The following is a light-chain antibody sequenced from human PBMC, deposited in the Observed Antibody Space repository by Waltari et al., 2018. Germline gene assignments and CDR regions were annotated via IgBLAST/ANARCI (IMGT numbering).Light chain of an antibody. CDR3: QQYDISPRT. CDR2: GAS. Sequence: EIVLTQSPGTLSLSPGARATLSCRASQTVRTTYFACYQQKPGQAPTLLSYGASSRATGIPDRFSGSGSGTDFSLTISSLEPEDFAVYYCQQYDISPRTFGGGTKVEIK. V-gene: IGKV3-20*01. J-gene: IGKJ4*01. CDR1: QTVRTTY.